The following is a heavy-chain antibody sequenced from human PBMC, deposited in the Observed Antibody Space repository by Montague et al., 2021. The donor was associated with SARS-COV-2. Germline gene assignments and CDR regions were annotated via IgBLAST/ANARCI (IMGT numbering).Heavy chain of an antibody. CDR2: IYYSGST. Sequence: IYYSGSTNSNPSLKSRVTISVDTSKDQFSLILSSLTAADTAVYYFALGGPTFEIWGQGTMVTVSS. V-gene: IGHV4-59*01. CDR3: ALGGPTFEI. J-gene: IGHJ3*02. D-gene: IGHD3-16*01.